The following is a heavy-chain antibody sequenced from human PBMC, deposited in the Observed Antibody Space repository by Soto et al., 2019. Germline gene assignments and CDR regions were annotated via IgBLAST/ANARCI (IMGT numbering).Heavy chain of an antibody. J-gene: IGHJ4*02. V-gene: IGHV4-34*01. CDR1: GGSFSDYY. Sequence: ETLSLTCAVYGGSFSDYYWSWIRQPPGKGLEWIGEINPSGSTNYNPSLKSRLTISVDTSKSQFSLKLSSVTAADTAVYFCARGQTYCSGGTCYEQYDYWGQGTLVTVSS. D-gene: IGHD2-15*01. CDR2: INPSGST. CDR3: ARGQTYCSGGTCYEQYDY.